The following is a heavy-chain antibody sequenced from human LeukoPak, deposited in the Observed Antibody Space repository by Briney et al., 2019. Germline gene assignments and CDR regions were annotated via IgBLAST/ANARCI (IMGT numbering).Heavy chain of an antibody. V-gene: IGHV4-61*05. CDR2: IYYSGST. Sequence: SETLSLTCTVSGGSISSSSYYWGWIRQPPGKGLEWIGYIYYSGSTNYNPSLKSRVTISVDTSKNQFSLKLGSVTAADTAVYYCARLGYDSSGYYPDYWGQGTLVTVSS. CDR1: GGSISSSSYY. D-gene: IGHD3-22*01. J-gene: IGHJ4*02. CDR3: ARLGYDSSGYYPDY.